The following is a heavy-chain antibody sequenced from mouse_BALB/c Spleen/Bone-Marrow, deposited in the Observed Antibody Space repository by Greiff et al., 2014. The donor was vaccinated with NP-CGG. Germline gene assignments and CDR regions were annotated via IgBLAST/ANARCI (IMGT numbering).Heavy chain of an antibody. V-gene: IGHV1-63*02. D-gene: IGHD4-1*01. J-gene: IGHJ2*01. CDR2: IYPGGGYT. CDR1: GYTFTNYW. CDR3: ASRGTGVDY. Sequence: VKLVESGAELVRPGTSVKISCKASGYTFTNYWLGWVKQRPGHGLEWIGDIYPGGGYTSYNEKFKGKATLTADTSSSTAYMQLSSLTSEDSAVYFCASRGTGVDYWGQGTTLTVSS.